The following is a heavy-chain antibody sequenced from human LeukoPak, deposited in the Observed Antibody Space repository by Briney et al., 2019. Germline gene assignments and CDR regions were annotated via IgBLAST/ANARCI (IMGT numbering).Heavy chain of an antibody. D-gene: IGHD2-2*02. Sequence: SETLSLTCTVSGGSISSGGYYWSWIRQHPGKGLEWIGYIYYSGSTYYNPSLKSRVTISVDTSKNQFSLKLSSVTAADTAVYYCARAPRGAAILTRFDPWGQGTLVTVSS. J-gene: IGHJ5*02. CDR2: IYYSGST. CDR3: ARAPRGAAILTRFDP. V-gene: IGHV4-31*03. CDR1: GGSISSGGYY.